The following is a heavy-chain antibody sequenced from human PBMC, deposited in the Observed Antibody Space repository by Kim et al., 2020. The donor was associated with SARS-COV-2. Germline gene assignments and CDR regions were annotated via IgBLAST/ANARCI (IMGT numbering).Heavy chain of an antibody. V-gene: IGHV3-21*01. CDR2: ISSSSSYI. CDR1: GFTFSSYS. J-gene: IGHJ4*02. Sequence: GGSLRLSCAASGFTFSSYSMNWVRQAPGKGLEWVSSISSSSSYIYYADSVKGRFTISRDNAKNSLYLQMNSLRAEDTAVYYCAREAGQYYDFWSGTDYWGQGTLVTVSS. D-gene: IGHD3-3*01. CDR3: AREAGQYYDFWSGTDY.